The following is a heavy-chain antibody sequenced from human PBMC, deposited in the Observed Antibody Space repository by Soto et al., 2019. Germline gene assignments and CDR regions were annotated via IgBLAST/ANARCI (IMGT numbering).Heavy chain of an antibody. CDR3: AREYGSGSRFAS. D-gene: IGHD3-10*01. V-gene: IGHV1-18*01. CDR1: GYTFTSYG. Sequence: QVQLVQSGAEVKKPGASVKGSCKASGYTFTSYGISWVRQAPGQGLEWMGWISDYNGNTNYAQKLQGRVTMTTDTSTSTAYRELRSLRSNDTAVYYCAREYGSGSRFASGGQGTLVTVSS. CDR2: ISDYNGNT. J-gene: IGHJ4*02.